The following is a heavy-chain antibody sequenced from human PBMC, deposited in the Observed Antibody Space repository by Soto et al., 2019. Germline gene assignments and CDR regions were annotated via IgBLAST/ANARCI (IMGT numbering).Heavy chain of an antibody. Sequence: EVQLVESGGGLVKPGGSLRLSCAASGFTFSSYSMNWVRQAPGKGLEWVSSISSSSSYIYYADSVKGRFTISRDNAKNSRYRQMNSLRAEDTAVYYCARTGKLGYCSGGSCDLDNSFDYWGQGTLVTVSS. CDR2: ISSSSSYI. J-gene: IGHJ4*02. V-gene: IGHV3-21*01. CDR1: GFTFSSYS. D-gene: IGHD2-15*01. CDR3: ARTGKLGYCSGGSCDLDNSFDY.